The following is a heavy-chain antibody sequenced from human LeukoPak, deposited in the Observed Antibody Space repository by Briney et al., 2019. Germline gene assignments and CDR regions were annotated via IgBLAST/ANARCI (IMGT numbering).Heavy chain of an antibody. J-gene: IGHJ6*02. CDR1: GFTVSSNY. V-gene: IGHV3-53*01. CDR2: IYSGGST. CDR3: ARDRGYDSSGLLRPYYYGMDV. D-gene: IGHD3-22*01. Sequence: PGGSLRLSCAASGFTVSSNYMSWVRQAPGKGLEWVSVIYSGGSTYYADPVKGRFTISRDNSKNTLYLQMNSLRAEDTAVYYCARDRGYDSSGLLRPYYYGMDVWGQGTTVTVSS.